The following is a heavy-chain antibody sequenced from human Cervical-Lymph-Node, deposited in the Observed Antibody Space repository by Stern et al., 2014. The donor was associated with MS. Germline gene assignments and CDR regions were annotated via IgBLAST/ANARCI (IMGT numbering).Heavy chain of an antibody. CDR1: GGSISSYY. CDR3: ARGYGGNPIDY. V-gene: IGHV4-59*01. CDR2: IYYSGST. D-gene: IGHD4-23*01. Sequence: QLQLQESGPGLVKPSETLSLTCTVSGGSISSYYWSWIRQPPGKGLELIGYIYYSGSTNYNPSLKSRVTISVDTSKNQFSLKLSSVTAADTAVYYCARGYGGNPIDYWGQGTLVTVSS. J-gene: IGHJ4*02.